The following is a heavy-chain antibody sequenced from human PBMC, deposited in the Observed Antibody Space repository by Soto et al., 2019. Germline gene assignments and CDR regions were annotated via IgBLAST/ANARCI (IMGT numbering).Heavy chain of an antibody. V-gene: IGHV3-74*01. CDR1: GFTLSRYG. J-gene: IGHJ6*02. CDR3: TRDEPKDDFRRRGLAV. CDR2: INSDSRST. D-gene: IGHD3-3*01. Sequence: EVQLVESGGGLVQPGGSLRLSCAASGFTLSRYGMLWVRQAPGKGLEWVSGINSDSRSTNYADSVKGRFTITRDNAKNNLYLQMNSLRAEDTAVDYCTRDEPKDDFRRRGLAVCGQGTTVSVSS.